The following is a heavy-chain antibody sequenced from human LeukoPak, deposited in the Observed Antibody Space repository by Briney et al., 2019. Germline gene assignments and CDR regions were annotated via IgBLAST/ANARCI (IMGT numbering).Heavy chain of an antibody. V-gene: IGHV3-33*01. CDR1: GFTFSSYG. J-gene: IGHJ4*02. CDR3: ARASGGFDY. D-gene: IGHD1-26*01. Sequence: PGRSLRLSCAASGFTFSSYGLHWVRQAPGKGLEWVAVIWFDGSNKYYADSVKGRFTISRDNSKNTLYLQMNSLRAEDSAVYYCARASGGFDYWGQGTLVTVSS. CDR2: IWFDGSNK.